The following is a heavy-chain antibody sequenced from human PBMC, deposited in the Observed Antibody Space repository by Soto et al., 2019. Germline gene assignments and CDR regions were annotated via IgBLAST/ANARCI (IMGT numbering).Heavy chain of an antibody. Sequence: GGSLRLSCAASGFTFSSYAMSWVRQAPGKGLEWVSAISGSGGSTYYADSVKGRFTISRDNSKNTLYLQMNSLRAEDTAVYYCAKLGPITMAASYYFDYWGQGTLVTVSS. CDR3: AKLGPITMAASYYFDY. J-gene: IGHJ4*02. CDR1: GFTFSSYA. V-gene: IGHV3-23*01. D-gene: IGHD3-10*01. CDR2: ISGSGGST.